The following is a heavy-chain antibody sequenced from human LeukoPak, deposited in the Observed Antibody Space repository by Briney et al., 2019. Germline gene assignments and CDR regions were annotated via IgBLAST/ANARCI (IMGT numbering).Heavy chain of an antibody. CDR1: GYTFTSYD. Sequence: GASVKVSCKASGYTFTSYDINWVRQATGRGLEWMGWMNPNSGNTGYAQKFQGRVTMTRNTSISTAYMELSSLRSEDTAVYYCAREPSGSYDTEASDVWGQGTKVTVSS. J-gene: IGHJ3*01. V-gene: IGHV1-8*01. CDR2: MNPNSGNT. CDR3: AREPSGSYDTEASDV. D-gene: IGHD1-26*01.